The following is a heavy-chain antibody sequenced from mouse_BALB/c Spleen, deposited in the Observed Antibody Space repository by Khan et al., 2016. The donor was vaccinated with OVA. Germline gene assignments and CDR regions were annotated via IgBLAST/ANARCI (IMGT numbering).Heavy chain of an antibody. Sequence: QVQLKESGPGLVAPSQSLSITCTISGFSLTNYGVHWVRLPPGKGLEWLVVIWSDGSTTYNSALKSRLSISKDNSKSQVFLKMNSLQTDDIAMYYCARQPYYHYYVMDYWGQGTSVTVSS. V-gene: IGHV2-6-1*01. D-gene: IGHD2-10*01. CDR2: IWSDGST. J-gene: IGHJ4*01. CDR3: ARQPYYHYYVMDY. CDR1: GFSLTNYG.